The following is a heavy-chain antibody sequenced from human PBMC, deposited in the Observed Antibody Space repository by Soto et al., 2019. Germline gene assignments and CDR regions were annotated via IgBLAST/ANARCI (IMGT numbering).Heavy chain of an antibody. Sequence: ASVKVSCKASGYTFTSYGISWVRQAPGQGLEWMGWISAYNGNTNYAQKLQGRVTMTTDTSTSTAYMELRSLRSDDTAVYYCAREVISSIAARPPWYFDLWGRGTLVTVSS. V-gene: IGHV1-18*01. CDR3: AREVISSIAARPPWYFDL. CDR2: ISAYNGNT. CDR1: GYTFTSYG. D-gene: IGHD6-6*01. J-gene: IGHJ2*01.